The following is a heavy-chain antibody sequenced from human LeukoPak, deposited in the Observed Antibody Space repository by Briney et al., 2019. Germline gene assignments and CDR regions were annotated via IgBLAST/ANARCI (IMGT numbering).Heavy chain of an antibody. CDR3: ARGDFWSGYFYYYYGMDV. CDR2: IYYSGST. J-gene: IGHJ6*02. V-gene: IGHV4-59*08. CDR1: GGSISSYY. Sequence: SETLSLTCTVSGGSISSYYWSWIRQPPGKGLEWIGYIYYSGSTNYNPSLKSRVTISVDTSKNQFSLKLSSVTAADTAVYYCARGDFWSGYFYYYYGMDVWGQGTTVTVSS. D-gene: IGHD3-3*01.